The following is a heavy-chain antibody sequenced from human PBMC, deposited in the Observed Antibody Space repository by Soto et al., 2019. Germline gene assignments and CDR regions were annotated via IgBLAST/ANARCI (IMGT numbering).Heavy chain of an antibody. CDR3: ARDLGYSSSPNWFDP. CDR2: IIPIFGTA. D-gene: IGHD6-6*01. J-gene: IGHJ5*02. Sequence: SVKVSCKASGGTFSSYAISWVRQAPGQGLEWMGGIIPIFGTANYAQKFQGRVTITADESTSTAYMELSSLRSEDTAVYYCARDLGYSSSPNWFDPWGQGTLVTVSS. CDR1: GGTFSSYA. V-gene: IGHV1-69*13.